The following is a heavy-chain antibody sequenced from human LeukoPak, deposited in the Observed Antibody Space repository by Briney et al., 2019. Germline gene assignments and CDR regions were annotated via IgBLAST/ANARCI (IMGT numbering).Heavy chain of an antibody. Sequence: SETLSLTCTVSGGSISSSSYYWGWIRQPPGKGLEWIGSIYYSGSTYYNPSLKSRVTISVDTSKNQFSLKLSSVTAADTAVYYCARGPGSYEYNWFDPWGQGTLVTVSS. J-gene: IGHJ5*02. CDR1: GGSISSSSYY. CDR3: ARGPGSYEYNWFDP. V-gene: IGHV4-39*07. CDR2: IYYSGST. D-gene: IGHD3-10*01.